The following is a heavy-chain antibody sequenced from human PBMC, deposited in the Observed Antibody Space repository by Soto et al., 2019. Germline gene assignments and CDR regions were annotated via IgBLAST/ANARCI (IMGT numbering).Heavy chain of an antibody. D-gene: IGHD2-15*01. CDR1: GFTFSGYA. V-gene: IGHV3-23*01. Sequence: EVQLLESGGGLVQPGGSLRLSCAASGFTFSGYAMSWVRQAPGKGLEWVSTIGTSGSNSYYPDSVKGRFTISRDNSKNTLFLQMNSLRGEDTAVYYCAKRAVVGAARYFDYWGLGSLVTVSS. CDR2: IGTSGSNS. J-gene: IGHJ4*02. CDR3: AKRAVVGAARYFDY.